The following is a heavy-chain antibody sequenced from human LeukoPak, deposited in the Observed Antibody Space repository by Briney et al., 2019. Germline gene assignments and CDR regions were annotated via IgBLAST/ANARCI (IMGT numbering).Heavy chain of an antibody. V-gene: IGHV3-30-3*01. CDR3: ARDSRDFWSGNDY. D-gene: IGHD3-3*01. J-gene: IGHJ4*02. CDR2: ISYDGSNK. CDR1: GFTFSSYA. Sequence: GGSLRLSCAASGFTFSSYAMHWVRQAPGKGLEWVAVISYDGSNKYYADSVKGRFTISRDNSKNTLYLQMNSLRAEDTAVYYCARDSRDFWSGNDYWGRGTLVTVSS.